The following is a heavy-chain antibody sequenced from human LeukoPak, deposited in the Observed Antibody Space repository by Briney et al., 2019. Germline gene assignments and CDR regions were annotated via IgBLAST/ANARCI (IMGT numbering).Heavy chain of an antibody. J-gene: IGHJ4*02. V-gene: IGHV3-53*01. CDR3: ARDHCSGGSCYSDY. CDR1: GFTISSNY. D-gene: IGHD2-15*01. CDR2: IYSGGST. Sequence: AGSLRLSCAVSGFTISSNYMSWVRQPPRPGLDLDSVIYSGGSTYYADSVKGRFTISIDTSKNTLYLQMNSLRAEDTAVYYCARDHCSGGSCYSDYWGQGTLVTVSS.